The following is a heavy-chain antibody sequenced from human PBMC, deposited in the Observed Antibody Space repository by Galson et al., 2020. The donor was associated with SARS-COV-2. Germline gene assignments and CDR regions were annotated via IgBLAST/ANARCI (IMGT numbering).Heavy chain of an antibody. V-gene: IGHV3-20*04. CDR2: INKNGGST. Sequence: RGSMRLSCTASGDTFDDYGMSWARQVPGKGLEWVCGINKNGGSTNYADSVRGRFTISRDNSKNSLYLQMNSLRAEETALYFCAMGYLAGPFDIWAQGTMVTVSS. D-gene: IGHD6-13*01. CDR3: AMGYLAGPFDI. J-gene: IGHJ3*02. CDR1: GDTFDDYG.